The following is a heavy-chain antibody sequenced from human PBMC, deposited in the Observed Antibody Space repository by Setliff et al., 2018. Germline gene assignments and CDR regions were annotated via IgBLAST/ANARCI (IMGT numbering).Heavy chain of an antibody. J-gene: IGHJ6*02. CDR3: ARVNQYSSVWYNYYYGMDV. CDR1: GGSISSSSYY. CDR2: IYYSGST. V-gene: IGHV4-39*07. D-gene: IGHD6-19*01. Sequence: SETLSLTCTVSGGSISSSSYYWGWIRQPPGKGLEWIGSIYYSGSTYYNPSLKSRVTISVDTSKNQFSLKLSSVTAADTAVYYCARVNQYSSVWYNYYYGMDVCGQGTTVTV.